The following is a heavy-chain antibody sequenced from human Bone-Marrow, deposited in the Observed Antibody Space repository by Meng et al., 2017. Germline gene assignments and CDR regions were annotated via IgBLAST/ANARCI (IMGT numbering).Heavy chain of an antibody. CDR1: GGIFRNLW. CDR2: IKSNSDGGTT. Sequence: GGSLRLSCVASGGIFRNLWMSWVRQAPGKGLEWVGRIKSNSDGGTTDYAAPVKGRFTISRDDSKNTLYLQMNSLITEDTAVYFCATGAAAADHWGQGILVTVSS. J-gene: IGHJ4*02. D-gene: IGHD6-13*01. V-gene: IGHV3-15*01. CDR3: ATGAAAADH.